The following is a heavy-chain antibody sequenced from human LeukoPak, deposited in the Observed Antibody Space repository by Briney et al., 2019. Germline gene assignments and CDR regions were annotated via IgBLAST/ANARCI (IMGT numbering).Heavy chain of an antibody. V-gene: IGHV3-7*01. J-gene: IGHJ4*02. CDR2: IKQDGSEK. D-gene: IGHD6-13*01. CDR1: GFTFSSYW. Sequence: GGSLRLSCVASGFTFSSYWMSWVRQAPGKGLEWVANIKQDGSEKYYVDSVKGRFTISRDNAKNSLYLQMNSLRAEDTAVYYCAREYSSSWIFDYWGQGTLVTVSS. CDR3: AREYSSSWIFDY.